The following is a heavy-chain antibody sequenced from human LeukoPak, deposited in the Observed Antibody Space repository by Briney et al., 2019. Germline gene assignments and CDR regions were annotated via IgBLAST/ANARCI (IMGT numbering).Heavy chain of an antibody. CDR3: ARDPAATAGVAAAGSYYFDY. V-gene: IGHV1-69*04. Sequence: GASVKVSCKASGGTFSSYAISWVRQAPGHGLEWMGRIIPILDIANYAQKFQGRVTITADKSTSTAYMELSSPRYEDTAVYYCARDPAATAGVAAAGSYYFDYWGQGTLVTVSS. D-gene: IGHD6-13*01. CDR2: IIPILDIA. J-gene: IGHJ4*02. CDR1: GGTFSSYA.